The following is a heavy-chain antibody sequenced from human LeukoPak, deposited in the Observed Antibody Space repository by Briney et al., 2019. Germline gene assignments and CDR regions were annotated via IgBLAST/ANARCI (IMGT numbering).Heavy chain of an antibody. CDR3: ARARYSSVGFDY. D-gene: IGHD6-19*01. CDR1: GFTFSSYA. J-gene: IGHJ4*02. CDR2: ISSNGGST. V-gene: IGHV3-64*01. Sequence: PVGSLRLSCAASGFTFSSYAMHWVRQAPGKGLEYVSAISSNGGSTYYANSVKGRFTISRDNSKNTLYLQMGSLRAEDMAVYYCARARYSSVGFDYWGQGTLVTVSS.